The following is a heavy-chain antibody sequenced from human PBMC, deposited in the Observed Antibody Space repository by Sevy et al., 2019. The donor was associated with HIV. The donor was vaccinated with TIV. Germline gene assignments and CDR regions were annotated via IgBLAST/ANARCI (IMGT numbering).Heavy chain of an antibody. D-gene: IGHD3-22*01. CDR3: ARARDYYNSVGPYYFDY. J-gene: IGHJ4*01. Sequence: GGSLRLSCAASGFIFTTYEMNWVRQAPGKGLEWVSYITSSGSTIYYADSVKGRFSISRDNVKNSLYLQMNNLRAEDTAVYYCARARDYYNSVGPYYFDYWGHGTLVTVSS. CDR1: GFIFTTYE. V-gene: IGHV3-48*03. CDR2: ITSSGSTI.